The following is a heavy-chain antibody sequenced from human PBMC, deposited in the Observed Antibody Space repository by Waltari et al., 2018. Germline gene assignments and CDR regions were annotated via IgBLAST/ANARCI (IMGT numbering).Heavy chain of an antibody. CDR1: GSPFTAFN. CDR3: ARPGDFAAFEF. D-gene: IGHD3-10*01. J-gene: IGHJ3*01. V-gene: IGHV1-2*02. Sequence: QVQLLQSGADVKNPGTSVNVSCKAFGSPFTAFNIHWVRQAPGQGLQWMGWINPDSGDTKYVQKFEGRVTMTTDTSSNTVYMELNSLRSDDTAVYYCARPGDFAAFEFWGQGTTVIVSS. CDR2: INPDSGDT.